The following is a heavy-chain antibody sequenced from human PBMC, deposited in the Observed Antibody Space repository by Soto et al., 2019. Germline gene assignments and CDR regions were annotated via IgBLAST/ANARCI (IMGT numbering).Heavy chain of an antibody. CDR1: GGTFSSYA. V-gene: IGHV1-69*06. CDR3: ASVPTVTPSPVSFDY. CDR2: IIPIFGTA. J-gene: IGHJ4*02. Sequence: SVKVSCKASGGTFSSYAISWVRQAPGQGLEWMGGIIPIFGTANYAQKFQGRVTMTEDTSTDTAYMELSSLRSEDTAVYYCASVPTVTPSPVSFDYPGQGPLVTVSS. D-gene: IGHD4-17*01.